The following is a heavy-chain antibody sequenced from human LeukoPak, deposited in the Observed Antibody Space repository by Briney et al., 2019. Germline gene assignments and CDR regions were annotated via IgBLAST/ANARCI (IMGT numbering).Heavy chain of an antibody. J-gene: IGHJ4*02. V-gene: IGHV3-21*01. CDR2: ISSTSIYK. Sequence: GGSLRLSCAASGFIFSNYNMNWVRQAPGKGLEWLSSISSTSIYKYYADSVKGRYTISRENAKNSLYLQMNSLRAEDTAVYYCVRDSGGVPDYWGQGTLVTVSS. CDR3: VRDSGGVPDY. D-gene: IGHD2-8*02. CDR1: GFIFSNYN.